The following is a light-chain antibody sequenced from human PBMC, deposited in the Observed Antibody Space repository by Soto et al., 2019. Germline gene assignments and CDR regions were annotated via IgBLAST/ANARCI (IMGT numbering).Light chain of an antibody. CDR1: NSDVGGYNY. V-gene: IGLV2-8*01. Sequence: QSVLTQPPSASGSPGQSVTISCTGTNSDVGGYNYVSWYQLHPGKVPKLIISEVNKRPSGVPDRFSGSKSGSTASLTVSGLQAEYESDYFCSSYAGSKNFILFGGGTKLTVL. CDR3: SSYAGSKNFIL. J-gene: IGLJ2*01. CDR2: EVN.